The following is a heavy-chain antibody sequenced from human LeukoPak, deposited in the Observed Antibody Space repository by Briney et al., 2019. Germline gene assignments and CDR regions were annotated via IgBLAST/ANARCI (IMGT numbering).Heavy chain of an antibody. CDR2: IYSSGST. J-gene: IGHJ2*01. D-gene: IGHD6-25*01. CDR3: ARMRRRHWYLDL. V-gene: IGHV4-30-4*02. Sequence: PSDTLSLICTVSGDSISSADYYWTWIRQPPGKGLELVGFIYSSGSTKNNPSLKSHVTISPLTSKTLSSLKLSYTSSHDTAVHYWARMRRRHWYLDLWGRGALGTVSS. CDR1: GDSISSADYY.